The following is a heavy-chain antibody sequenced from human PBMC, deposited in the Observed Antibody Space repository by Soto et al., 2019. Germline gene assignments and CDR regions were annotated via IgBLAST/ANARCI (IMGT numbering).Heavy chain of an antibody. CDR3: ARDPAYYYDSSGPV. J-gene: IGHJ4*02. CDR2: IIPIFGTA. Sequence: SVKVSCKASGGTFSSYAISWVRQAPGQGLEWMGGIIPIFGTANYARKFQGRVTITADKSTSTAYMELSSLRSEDTAVYYCARDPAYYYDSSGPVWGQGTLVTVSS. CDR1: GGTFSSYA. D-gene: IGHD3-22*01. V-gene: IGHV1-69*06.